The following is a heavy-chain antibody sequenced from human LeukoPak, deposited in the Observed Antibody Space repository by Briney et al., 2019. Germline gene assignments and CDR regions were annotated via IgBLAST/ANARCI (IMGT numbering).Heavy chain of an antibody. CDR2: IYYSGST. D-gene: IGHD3-16*01. CDR1: DGSINSYY. J-gene: IGHJ3*02. Sequence: PSETLSLTCIVSDGSINSYYWSWIRQPPGKGLEWIGYIYYSGSTNYNPSLKSRVTISIDTSKNQFSLKLSSVTAADTAVYYCARDRAGGPGSGDAFDIWGQGTMVTVSS. CDR3: ARDRAGGPGSGDAFDI. V-gene: IGHV4-59*01.